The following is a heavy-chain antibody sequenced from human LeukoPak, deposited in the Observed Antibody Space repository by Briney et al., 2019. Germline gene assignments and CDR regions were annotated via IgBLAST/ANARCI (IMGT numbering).Heavy chain of an antibody. D-gene: IGHD6-13*01. CDR1: GGSISSSSYY. V-gene: IGHV4-39*01. CDR3: ARLWYSSSWYLSYWFDP. J-gene: IGHJ5*02. CDR2: IYYSGST. Sequence: SETLSLTCTVSGGSISSSSYYWGCIRQHPGKGREWIGSIYYSGSTYYNPSLKSRVTISVDTSKNQFSLKLSSVTAADTAVYYCARLWYSSSWYLSYWFDPWGQGTLVTVSS.